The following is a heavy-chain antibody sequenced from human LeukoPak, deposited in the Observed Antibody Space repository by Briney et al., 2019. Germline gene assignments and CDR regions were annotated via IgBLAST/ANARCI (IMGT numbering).Heavy chain of an antibody. CDR2: IYYSGST. V-gene: IGHV4-30-4*01. D-gene: IGHD4-17*01. J-gene: IGHJ5*02. CDR1: GGSISSGDYY. Sequence: SETLSLTCTVSGGSISSGDYYWSWIRQPPGKGLEWIGYIYYSGSTYYNPSLESRVTISVDRSKNQFSLKLSSVTAADTAVYYCASTNDFGDYVGAWGQGTLVTVSS. CDR3: ASTNDFGDYVGA.